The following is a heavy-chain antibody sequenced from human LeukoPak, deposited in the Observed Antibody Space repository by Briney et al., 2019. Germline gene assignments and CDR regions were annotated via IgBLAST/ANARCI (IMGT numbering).Heavy chain of an antibody. Sequence: PSETLSLTCTVSGGSISSGSYYWSWIRQPAGKGLEWIGRIYTSGSTNYNPSLKSRVTISVDTSKNQSSLKLSSVTAADTAVYYCASDRFFGDYGDYYYYVDVWGKGTTVTISS. CDR2: IYTSGST. V-gene: IGHV4-61*02. D-gene: IGHD4-17*01. J-gene: IGHJ6*03. CDR3: ASDRFFGDYGDYYYYVDV. CDR1: GGSISSGSYY.